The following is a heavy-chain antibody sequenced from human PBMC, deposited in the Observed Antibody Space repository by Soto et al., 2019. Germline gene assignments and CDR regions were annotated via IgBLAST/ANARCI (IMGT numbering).Heavy chain of an antibody. J-gene: IGHJ6*02. CDR2: IFYSGST. CDR3: AGTNDYYYGMDV. CDR1: GGSISSSSYY. Sequence: SETLSLTCTVSGGSISSSSYYWGWIRQPPGKGLEWIGNIFYSGSTYYNPSLESQLTISVDTSKNQFSLKLSSVTVADTAVYYCAGTNDYYYGMDVWGQGTTVTVSS. V-gene: IGHV4-39*01.